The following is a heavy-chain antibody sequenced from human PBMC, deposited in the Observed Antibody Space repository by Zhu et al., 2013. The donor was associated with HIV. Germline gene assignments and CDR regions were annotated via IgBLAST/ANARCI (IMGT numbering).Heavy chain of an antibody. CDR3: AREGDTTGYFYHYYGMDV. Sequence: QVQLVQSGPEVKKPGASVNVSCQATGYISSNYGISWVRQAPGQGLEWMGWISGYNGNANYAQKFQGRITMTTDPVTSTVSMELRSLSSDDTAVYYCAREGDTTGYFYHYYGMDVWGQGTTVTVAS. D-gene: IGHD3-22*01. J-gene: IGHJ6*02. CDR2: ISGYNGNA. V-gene: IGHV1-18*01. CDR1: GYISSNYG.